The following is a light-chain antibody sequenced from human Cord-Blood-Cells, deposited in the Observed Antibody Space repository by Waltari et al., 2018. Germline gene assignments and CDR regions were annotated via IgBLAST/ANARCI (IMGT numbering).Light chain of an antibody. V-gene: IGKV1-8*01. J-gene: IGKJ1*01. CDR3: QQYYSYPRT. CDR1: QGISSY. Sequence: AIRMTQSTSSFSASTGDRVTITCRASQGISSYLAWYQQKPGKAPKLLIYAASTLQSGVPSRFSGSRSGTDFTLTISCLQSEDFATYYCQQYYSYPRTFGQGTKVEIK. CDR2: AAS.